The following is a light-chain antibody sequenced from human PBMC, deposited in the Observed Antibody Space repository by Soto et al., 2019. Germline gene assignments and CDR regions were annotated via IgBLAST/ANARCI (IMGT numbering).Light chain of an antibody. Sequence: EIVITQSPSTLSVTPGERATLSCRASESVSSKLGWYQKKPGQAPRLLIYDASNRATGIPARFSGSGSGTDFTLTISSLEPEDFAVYYCQQRSNWPITFGQGTRLEIK. CDR3: QQRSNWPIT. V-gene: IGKV3-11*01. J-gene: IGKJ5*01. CDR2: DAS. CDR1: ESVSSK.